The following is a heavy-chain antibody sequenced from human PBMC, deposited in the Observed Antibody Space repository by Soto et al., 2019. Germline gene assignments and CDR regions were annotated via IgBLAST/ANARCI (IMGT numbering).Heavy chain of an antibody. V-gene: IGHV5-51*01. Sequence: PGESLKISCTGSGYMFRSYWIAWVRQMPGKGLEWMGLIYPGDSDTRYSPSFQGQVTISVDKSINTAHLQWSGLKASDTAMYYCARSRIVGASDSLDIWGQGTMVTVSS. D-gene: IGHD1-26*01. CDR1: GYMFRSYW. J-gene: IGHJ3*02. CDR3: ARSRIVGASDSLDI. CDR2: IYPGDSDT.